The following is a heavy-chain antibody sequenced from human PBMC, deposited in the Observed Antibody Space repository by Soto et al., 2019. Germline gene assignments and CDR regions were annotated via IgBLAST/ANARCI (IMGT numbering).Heavy chain of an antibody. CDR2: IKQDGSEK. D-gene: IGHD3-10*01. V-gene: IGHV3-7*01. Sequence: PGGSLRLSCAASGFTFSSYWMSWVRQAPGKGLEWVANIKQDGSEKYYVDSVKGRFTISRDNAKNSLYLQMNSLRAEDTAVYYCAKDREYYYGSGTHPLGYWGQGTLVTVSS. J-gene: IGHJ4*02. CDR3: AKDREYYYGSGTHPLGY. CDR1: GFTFSSYW.